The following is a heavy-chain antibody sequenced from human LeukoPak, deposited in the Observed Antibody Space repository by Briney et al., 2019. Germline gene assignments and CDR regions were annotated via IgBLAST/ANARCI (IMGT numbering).Heavy chain of an antibody. CDR1: GFTFSNYG. J-gene: IGHJ6*03. Sequence: GGSLRLSCTASGFTFSNYGMSWVRQAPGKGLEWVSSISSSSSYIYYADSVKGRFTISRDNAKNSLYLQMNSLRAEDTAVYYCARDSVDSSSSFPTYYYYYYMDVWGKGTTVTVSS. D-gene: IGHD6-6*01. V-gene: IGHV3-21*01. CDR3: ARDSVDSSSSFPTYYYYYYMDV. CDR2: ISSSSSYI.